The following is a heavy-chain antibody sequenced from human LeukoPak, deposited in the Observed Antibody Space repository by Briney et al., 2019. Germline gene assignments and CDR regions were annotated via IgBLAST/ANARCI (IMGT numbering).Heavy chain of an antibody. J-gene: IGHJ4*02. V-gene: IGHV4-59*01. CDR1: GGSISSYY. CDR2: IYYSGST. CDR3: ARGQRGGYSSSWYYFDY. Sequence: PSETLSLTCTVSGGSISSYYWSWIRQPPGKGLEWIGYIYYSGSTNYNPSLKSRVTIPVDTSKNQFSLKLSSVTAADTAVYYCARGQRGGYSSSWYYFDYWGQGTLVTVSS. D-gene: IGHD6-13*01.